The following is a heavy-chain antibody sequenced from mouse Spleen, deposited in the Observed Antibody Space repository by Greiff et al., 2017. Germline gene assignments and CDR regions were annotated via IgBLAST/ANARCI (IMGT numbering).Heavy chain of an antibody. CDR2: ISYDGSN. J-gene: IGHJ1*01. CDR3: ARVLRLEYFDV. D-gene: IGHD1-2*01. CDR1: GYSITSGYY. Sequence: VQLQQSGPGLVKPSQSLSLTCSVTGYSITSGYYWNWIRQFPGNKLEWMGYISYDGSNNYNPSLKNRISITRDTSKNQFFLKLNSVTTEDTATYYCARVLRLEYFDVWGAGTTVTVSS. V-gene: IGHV3-6*01.